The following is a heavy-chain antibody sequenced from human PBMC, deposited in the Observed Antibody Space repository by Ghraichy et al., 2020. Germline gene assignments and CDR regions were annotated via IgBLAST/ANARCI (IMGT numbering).Heavy chain of an antibody. CDR3: ARGGLLRRSSSWYPPHSFDY. V-gene: IGHV4-34*01. Sequence: SDTLSLTCAVYGGSFSGYYWSWIRQPPGKGLEWIGEINHSGSTNYNPSLKSRVTISVDTSKNQFSLKLSSVTAADTAVYYCARGGLLRRSSSWYPPHSFDYWGQGTLVTVSS. J-gene: IGHJ4*02. CDR2: INHSGST. CDR1: GGSFSGYY. D-gene: IGHD6-13*01.